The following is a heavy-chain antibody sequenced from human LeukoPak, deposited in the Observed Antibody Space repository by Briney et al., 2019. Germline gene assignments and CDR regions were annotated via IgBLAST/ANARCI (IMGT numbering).Heavy chain of an antibody. CDR2: VNPNSGNR. D-gene: IGHD6-13*01. J-gene: IGHJ5*02. CDR3: ARGPISGSRSFDP. V-gene: IGHV1-8*03. Sequence: VASVKVSCKASGYTFTNYDINWVRQATGQGLEWMGWVNPNSGNRGYAQKFQGRLTITRNTSISTAYLDLSSLRSDDTAVYYCARGPISGSRSFDPWGQGTLVTVSS. CDR1: GYTFTNYD.